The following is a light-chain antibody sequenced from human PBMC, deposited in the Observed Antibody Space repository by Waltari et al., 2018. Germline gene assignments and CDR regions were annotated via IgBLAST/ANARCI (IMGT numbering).Light chain of an antibody. Sequence: QSALTQPPSVSGSPGQSVTISCTATSSHFGNYNRLSWYQQSPGTAPKLMIYDVTNRPSGVPHRFSGSKSGNTASLTISGLQAEDEADYYCSSPTTSITWVFGGGTKLTVL. CDR1: SSHFGNYNR. V-gene: IGLV2-18*02. J-gene: IGLJ3*02. CDR2: DVT. CDR3: SSPTTSITWV.